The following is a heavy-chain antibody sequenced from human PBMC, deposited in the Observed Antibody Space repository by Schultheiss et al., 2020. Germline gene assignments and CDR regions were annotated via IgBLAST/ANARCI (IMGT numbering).Heavy chain of an antibody. J-gene: IGHJ4*02. CDR3: VRRELRLEGARIDY. CDR1: GFTFSQHG. V-gene: IGHV3-52*01. D-gene: IGHD3-3*01. CDR2: IKCDGSEK. Sequence: GGSLRLSCAASGFTFSQHGMHWVCQAPEKGLEWVADIKCDGSEKYYVDSVKGRLTISRDNAKNSLYLQVNSLRAEDMTVYYCVRRELRLEGARIDYWGQGTLVTVAS.